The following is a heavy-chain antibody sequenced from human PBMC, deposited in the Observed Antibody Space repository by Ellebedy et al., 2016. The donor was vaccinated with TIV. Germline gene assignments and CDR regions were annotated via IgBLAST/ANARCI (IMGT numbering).Heavy chain of an antibody. V-gene: IGHV3-7*01. J-gene: IGHJ4*02. CDR3: ASYLDATNY. D-gene: IGHD2-15*01. CDR2: IKQDGSEK. CDR1: GFTFSSYW. Sequence: GESLKISCAASGFTFSSYWMSWVRQAPGKGLEWVANIKQDGSEKYYVDSVEGRFTISRDNAKNSLYLQMNSLRAEDTAVYYCASYLDATNYWGQGTLVTVSS.